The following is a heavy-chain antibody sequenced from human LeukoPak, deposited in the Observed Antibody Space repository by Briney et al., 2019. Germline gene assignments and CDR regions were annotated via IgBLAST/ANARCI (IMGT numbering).Heavy chain of an antibody. D-gene: IGHD3-9*01. Sequence: SETLSLTCAVYGGSFSGYYWSWIRQPPGKGLEWIGEINHSGSTNYNPSLKSRVTISVDTSKNQFSLKLSSVTAADTAVYYCAREVPYYDILTGYHDGGHWFDPWGQGTLVTVSS. CDR1: GGSFSGYY. V-gene: IGHV4-34*01. CDR3: AREVPYYDILTGYHDGGHWFDP. J-gene: IGHJ5*02. CDR2: INHSGST.